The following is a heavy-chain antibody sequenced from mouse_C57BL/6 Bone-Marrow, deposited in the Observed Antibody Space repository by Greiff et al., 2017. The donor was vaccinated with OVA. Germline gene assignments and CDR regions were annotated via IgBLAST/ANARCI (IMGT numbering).Heavy chain of an antibody. CDR3: ASPIYYDYDPGFAY. V-gene: IGHV2-2*01. CDR1: GFSLTSYG. J-gene: IGHJ3*01. CDR2: IWSGGST. D-gene: IGHD2-4*01. Sequence: VKLEESGPGLVQPSQSLSITCTVSGFSLTSYGVHWVRQSPGKGLEWLGVIWSGGSTDYNAAFISRLSLSKDNSKSQVFFKMNSLQADDTAIYYCASPIYYDYDPGFAYWGQGTLVTVSA.